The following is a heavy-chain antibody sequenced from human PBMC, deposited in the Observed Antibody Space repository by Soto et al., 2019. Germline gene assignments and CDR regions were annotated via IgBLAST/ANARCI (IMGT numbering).Heavy chain of an antibody. CDR1: GFTLSGYD. D-gene: IGHD2-15*01. Sequence: EVQLVESGEGLVQPGGPLRLSCSATGFTLSGYDIHWVRQATEKGLEWLSGLGSAGDTYYEDSLKGRFTISRENAKTSLYLQMNSPRVGDTAVYYCTRKTPTNGMTVWGQGTTVTVSS. J-gene: IGHJ6*02. V-gene: IGHV3-13*01. CDR2: LGSAGDT. CDR3: TRKTPTNGMTV.